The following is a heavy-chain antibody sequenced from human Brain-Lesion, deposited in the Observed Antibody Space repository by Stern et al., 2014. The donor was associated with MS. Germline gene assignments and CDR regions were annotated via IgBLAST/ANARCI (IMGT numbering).Heavy chain of an antibody. V-gene: IGHV3-43D*03. J-gene: IGHJ4*02. CDR1: GFTFDDYA. CDR3: AGGLGF. D-gene: IGHD2-21*01. Sequence: QLVESGGVVVQPGGSLRLSCAASGFTFDDYAMHWVRQAPGKGLEWVSLLTWDGGSTSYTDSVKGRFSISRDNRKSFLYLQMNSLRPEDTALYYCAGGLGFWGRGTLVTVSS. CDR2: LTWDGGST.